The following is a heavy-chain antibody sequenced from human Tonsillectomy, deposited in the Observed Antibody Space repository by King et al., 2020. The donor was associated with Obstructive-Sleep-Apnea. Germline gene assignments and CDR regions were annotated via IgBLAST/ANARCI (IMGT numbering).Heavy chain of an antibody. V-gene: IGHV4-31*03. D-gene: IGHD3-22*01. CDR3: ARGTYYYESSGYHGTEYFQH. CDR2: IHYSGGT. CDR1: GGSISSGGYY. J-gene: IGHJ1*01. Sequence: VQLQESGPGLVKPSQTLSLTCTVSGGSISSGGYYWSWIRHHPGKGLEWIGYIHYSGGTYYNPSPKSRVTISVDTSKNQFSLKLGSVTAADTAVYYCARGTYYYESSGYHGTEYFQHWGQGTLVTVSS.